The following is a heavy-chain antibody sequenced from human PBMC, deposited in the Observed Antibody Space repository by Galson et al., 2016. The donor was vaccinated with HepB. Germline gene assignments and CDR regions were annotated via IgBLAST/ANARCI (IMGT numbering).Heavy chain of an antibody. V-gene: IGHV4-4*02. CDR3: ARVQRDIVVVPAAMVFDP. Sequence: KGLEWIGEIYPSGSTNYNPSLKSRVTISVDKSKNHFSLKLNSVTAADTAVYYCARVQRDIVVVPAAMVFDPWGQGTLVTVSS. D-gene: IGHD2-2*01. J-gene: IGHJ5*02. CDR2: IYPSGST.